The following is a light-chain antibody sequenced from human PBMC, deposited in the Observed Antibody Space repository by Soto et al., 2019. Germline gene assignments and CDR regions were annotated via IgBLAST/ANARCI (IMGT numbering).Light chain of an antibody. Sequence: QSVLAQPPSASGSPGQSVTISCTGTSSDVGAYNYVSWYQQHPGKAPKLVIYDVTERPSGVPERFSGSKSGSTASLTVSGLQAEDEALYYCASYAGNSSVVLFGGGTKVTVL. CDR1: SSDVGAYNY. CDR2: DVT. J-gene: IGLJ2*01. V-gene: IGLV2-8*01. CDR3: ASYAGNSSVVL.